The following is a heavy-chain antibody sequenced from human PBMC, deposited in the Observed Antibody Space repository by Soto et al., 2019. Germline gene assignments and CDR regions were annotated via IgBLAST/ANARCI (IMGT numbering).Heavy chain of an antibody. D-gene: IGHD6-13*01. CDR1: GYTFTSYD. J-gene: IGHJ6*02. CDR2: ISAYNGNT. CDR3: ARDRQQKLVVHYYYGMDV. V-gene: IGHV1-18*01. Sequence: ASVKVSCKASGYTFTSYDINWVRQATGQGLEWMGWISAYNGNTNYAQKLQGRVTMTADTSTSTAYMELRSLRSDDTAMYYCARDRQQKLVVHYYYGMDVWGQGTTVTVSS.